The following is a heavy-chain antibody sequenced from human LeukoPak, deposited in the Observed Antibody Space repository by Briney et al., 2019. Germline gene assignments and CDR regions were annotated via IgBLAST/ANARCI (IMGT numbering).Heavy chain of an antibody. Sequence: GGSLRLSCAASEFTFSSYVMAWVRQAPGKGLEWVSSISSSSSYIYYADSVKGRFTISRDNAKNSLYLQMNSLRAEDTAVYYCARVGIPTLYGMDVWGQGTTVTVSS. V-gene: IGHV3-21*01. CDR1: EFTFSSYV. J-gene: IGHJ6*02. D-gene: IGHD6-13*01. CDR3: ARVGIPTLYGMDV. CDR2: ISSSSSYI.